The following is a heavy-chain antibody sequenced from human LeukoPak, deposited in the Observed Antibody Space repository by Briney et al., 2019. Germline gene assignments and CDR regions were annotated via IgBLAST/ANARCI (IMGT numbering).Heavy chain of an antibody. V-gene: IGHV1-2*04. J-gene: IGHJ4*02. CDR2: INPNSGGT. CDR3: ARARTGYCSGGSRYALIY. CDR1: GYTFTGYY. D-gene: IGHD2-15*01. Sequence: GASVKVSCKASGYTFTGYYMHWVRQAPGQGLEWMGWINPNSGGTNYAQKFQGWVTMTRDTSISTAYMELSRLRSDDTAVYYCARARTGYCSGGSRYALIYWGQGTLVTVSS.